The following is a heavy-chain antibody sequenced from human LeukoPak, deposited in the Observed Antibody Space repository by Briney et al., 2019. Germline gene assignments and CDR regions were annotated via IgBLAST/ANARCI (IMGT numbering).Heavy chain of an antibody. D-gene: IGHD3-22*01. CDR3: ARETYYDSAFDY. Sequence: GRSLRLSCAASGFTFSNYVMHWVRQAPGKGLEWVAVISYDGSNKYYADSVKGRFTISRDNSKNTLYQQMNSLRAEDTAVYYCARETYYDSAFDYWGQGTLVTVSS. CDR2: ISYDGSNK. V-gene: IGHV3-30-3*01. J-gene: IGHJ4*02. CDR1: GFTFSNYV.